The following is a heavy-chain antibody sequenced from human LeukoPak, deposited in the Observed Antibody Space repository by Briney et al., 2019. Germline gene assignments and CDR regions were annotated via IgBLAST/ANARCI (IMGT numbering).Heavy chain of an antibody. CDR3: ARDVGAGY. V-gene: IGHV3-23*01. CDR2: IGGSGDNT. J-gene: IGHJ4*02. CDR1: GFTFNSYA. D-gene: IGHD3-16*01. Sequence: PGGSLRLSCAASGFTFNSYAMSWVRQAPGTGLEWVSAIGGSGDNTYYADSVKGRFTISRDNSKNTLYLQMNSLRAEDTAVYYCARDVGAGYWGQGTLVTVSS.